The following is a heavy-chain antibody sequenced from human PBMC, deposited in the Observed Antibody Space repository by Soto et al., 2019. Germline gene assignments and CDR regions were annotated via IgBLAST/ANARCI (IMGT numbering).Heavy chain of an antibody. Sequence: SETLSLTCTVSGGSVSSGSYYWSWIRQPPGKGLEWIGYINYSGRTNYNPSIKSRVTISVDTSKNQFSLKLSSVTAADTAVDYCARRLVAPLTPSYDYWGQGTLVTVSS. J-gene: IGHJ4*02. CDR3: ARRLVAPLTPSYDY. D-gene: IGHD5-12*01. CDR1: GGSVSSGSYY. CDR2: INYSGRT. V-gene: IGHV4-61*01.